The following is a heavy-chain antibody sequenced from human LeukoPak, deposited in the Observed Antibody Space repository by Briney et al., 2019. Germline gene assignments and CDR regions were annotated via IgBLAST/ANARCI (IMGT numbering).Heavy chain of an antibody. CDR1: GFTFSSYE. J-gene: IGHJ4*02. D-gene: IGHD3-10*01. CDR2: ISSSGSTI. Sequence: PGGSLRLSCAASGFTFSSYEMNWVRQAPGKGLEWVSYISSSGSTIYYADSVKGRFTIPRDNAKNSLYLQMNSLRAEDTAVYYCARDTTYYYGSGSDYWGQGTLVTVSS. V-gene: IGHV3-48*03. CDR3: ARDTTYYYGSGSDY.